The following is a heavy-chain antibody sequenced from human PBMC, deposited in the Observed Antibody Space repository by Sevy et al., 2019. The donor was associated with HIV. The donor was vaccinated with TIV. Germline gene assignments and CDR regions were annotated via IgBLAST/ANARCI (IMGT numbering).Heavy chain of an antibody. CDR1: GFTFTYAW. J-gene: IGHJ6*02. CDR2: IKSKTEGETT. CDR3: LTDPEYSGYDEEAISYYYYGMDV. Sequence: GGSLRLSCAASGFTFTYAWMSWVRQAPGKGLEWVGRIKSKTEGETTDYTAPVKGRFSISRDDSKNTLYRQMNSLKNEDTAVYYCLTDPEYSGYDEEAISYYYYGMDVWGLGTTVTVSS. D-gene: IGHD5-12*01. V-gene: IGHV3-15*01.